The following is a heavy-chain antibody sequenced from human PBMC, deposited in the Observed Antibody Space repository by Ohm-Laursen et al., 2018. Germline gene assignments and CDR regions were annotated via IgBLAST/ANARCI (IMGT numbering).Heavy chain of an antibody. V-gene: IGHV3-33*01. CDR3: ARDNFSAYNYGYAFDI. D-gene: IGHD5-24*01. Sequence: SLRLSCAASGFTFSSYGMHWVRQAPGKGLEWVVVIWYDGSNEYYADSVKGRFTISRDNAKNSLYLQMNSLRAEDTAVYYCARDNFSAYNYGYAFDIWGPGTKVTVSS. CDR1: GFTFSSYG. J-gene: IGHJ3*02. CDR2: IWYDGSNE.